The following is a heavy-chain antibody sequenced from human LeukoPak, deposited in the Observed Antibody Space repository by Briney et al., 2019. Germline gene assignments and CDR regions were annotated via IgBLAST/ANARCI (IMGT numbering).Heavy chain of an antibody. V-gene: IGHV3-23*01. D-gene: IGHD4-23*01. CDR2: ISGSGGST. J-gene: IGHJ4*02. Sequence: GGSLRLSXAASGFTFSSYAMSWVRQAPGKGLEWVSAISGSGGSTYYADSVKGRFTISRDNSKNTLYLQMNSLRAEDTAVYYCAKDARSSTVGDYFDYWGQGTLVTVSS. CDR1: GFTFSSYA. CDR3: AKDARSSTVGDYFDY.